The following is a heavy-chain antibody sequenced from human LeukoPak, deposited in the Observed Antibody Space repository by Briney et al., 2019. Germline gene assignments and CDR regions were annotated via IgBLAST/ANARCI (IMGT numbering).Heavy chain of an antibody. V-gene: IGHV3-21*01. CDR3: ARETHRVYGVPPDYYYYYYKDV. CDR2: ISSSSIYI. J-gene: IGHJ6*03. D-gene: IGHD2-8*01. CDR1: GFTFSSYY. Sequence: PGGSLRLSCAASGFTFSSYYMNWVRQAPGKGLEWVSSISSSSIYIYYADSVKGRFTISRDNAKNSLYLQMNSLRAEDTAVYYCARETHRVYGVPPDYYYYYYKDVWGKGTTVTVSS.